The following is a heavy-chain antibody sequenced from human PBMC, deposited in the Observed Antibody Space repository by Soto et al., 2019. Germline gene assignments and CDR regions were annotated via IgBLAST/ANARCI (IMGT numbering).Heavy chain of an antibody. CDR3: AREGSSGLYYYYYGMDV. J-gene: IGHJ6*02. Sequence: PSQTLSLTCAISGDSVSSNSAAWNWIRQSPSRGLEWLGRTYYRSKWYNDYAVSVKSRITINPDTSKSQFSLQLNSVTPEDTAVYYCAREGSSGLYYYYYGMDVWGQGTTVTVSS. CDR2: TYYRSKWYN. V-gene: IGHV6-1*01. CDR1: GDSVSSNSAA. D-gene: IGHD6-13*01.